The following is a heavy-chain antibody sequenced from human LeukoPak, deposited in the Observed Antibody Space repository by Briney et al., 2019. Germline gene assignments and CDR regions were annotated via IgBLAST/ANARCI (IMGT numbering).Heavy chain of an antibody. V-gene: IGHV4-38-2*01. Sequence: SETLSLTCAVSGYSITSGYYWAWIRQPPGKGLEWIGNIYHSGSTYYNASLKSRVTISVDTSKNQFSLKLSSVTAADTAVYYCAKRTLDYWGQGTLVTVSS. CDR1: GYSITSGYY. J-gene: IGHJ4*02. CDR3: AKRTLDY. CDR2: IYHSGST.